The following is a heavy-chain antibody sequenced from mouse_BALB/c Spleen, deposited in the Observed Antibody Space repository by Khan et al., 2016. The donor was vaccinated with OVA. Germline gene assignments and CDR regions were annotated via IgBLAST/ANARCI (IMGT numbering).Heavy chain of an antibody. Sequence: QVQLKESGPGLVAPSQSLSITCTISGFSLTNYGVHWVRQPPGKGLEWLVVIWSDGSTTYNSALKSRLSISKDNSKSQVFLKMNSLQTDDNAMYYCARQPYYHYYIMDYWGQGTSVTVSS. CDR3: ARQPYYHYYIMDY. J-gene: IGHJ4*01. CDR2: IWSDGST. D-gene: IGHD2-10*01. V-gene: IGHV2-6-1*01. CDR1: GFSLTNYG.